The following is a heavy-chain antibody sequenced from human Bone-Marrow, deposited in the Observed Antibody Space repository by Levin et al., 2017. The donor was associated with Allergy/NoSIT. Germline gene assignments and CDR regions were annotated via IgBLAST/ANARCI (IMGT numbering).Heavy chain of an antibody. CDR2: ITGSGGTK. CDR3: AKGRRFGELLPFDP. Sequence: PGGSLRLSCAASGFSFSNYAMSWVRQAPGKGLEWVSGITGSGGTKYYGDSVKGRFSVSRDNSKSTLFLQLDGLSVEDTAIYFCAKGRRFGELLPFDPWGQGTLVTVSS. J-gene: IGHJ5*02. D-gene: IGHD3-10*01. V-gene: IGHV3-23*01. CDR1: GFSFSNYA.